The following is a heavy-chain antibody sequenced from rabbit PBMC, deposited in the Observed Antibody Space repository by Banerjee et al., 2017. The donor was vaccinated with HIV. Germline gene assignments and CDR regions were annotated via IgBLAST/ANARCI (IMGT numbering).Heavy chain of an antibody. V-gene: IGHV1S40*01. Sequence: QSLEESGGDLVKPGASLTLTCTASGFSFSSNYYMCWVRQAPGKGLELIACIYVGDIISTNYASWAKGRFTISKTSSTMVTLQMTSLTAADTATYFCARSKIDYVGGGDGDVFDPWGPGTLVTVS. D-gene: IGHD4-2*01. CDR2: IYVGDIIST. CDR3: ARSKIDYVGGGDGDVFDP. J-gene: IGHJ2*01. CDR1: GFSFSSNYY.